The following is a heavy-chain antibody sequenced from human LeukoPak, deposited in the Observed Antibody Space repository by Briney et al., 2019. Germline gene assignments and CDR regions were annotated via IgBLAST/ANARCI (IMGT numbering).Heavy chain of an antibody. J-gene: IGHJ4*02. CDR3: ATTAAARTGYFEY. Sequence: SQTLSLTCAISGDXVSSNSAAWHWIRQSPSRGLEWLGRTYYRSKWYSDYAVSLKSRITINPDTSKNQFSLQLNSLTPEDTAVYYCATTAAARTGYFEYWGQGTLVTVSS. CDR2: TYYRSKWYS. D-gene: IGHD6-13*01. CDR1: GDXVSSNSAA. V-gene: IGHV6-1*01.